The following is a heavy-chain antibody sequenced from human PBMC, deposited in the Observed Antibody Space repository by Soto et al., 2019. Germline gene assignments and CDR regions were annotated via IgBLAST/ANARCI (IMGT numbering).Heavy chain of an antibody. V-gene: IGHV4-30-4*01. CDR2: LYYSGST. Sequence: QVQLQESGPGLVKPSQTLSLTCTVSGGSISSGDYYWSWIRQPPGKGLEWIGYLYYSGSTYYNPSLNSRVTISVDTSKNQFTLKLSSVTAADTAVYYCARDTGIAARPESFDYWGRGTLVTVSS. CDR3: ARDTGIAARPESFDY. J-gene: IGHJ4*02. CDR1: GGSISSGDYY. D-gene: IGHD6-6*01.